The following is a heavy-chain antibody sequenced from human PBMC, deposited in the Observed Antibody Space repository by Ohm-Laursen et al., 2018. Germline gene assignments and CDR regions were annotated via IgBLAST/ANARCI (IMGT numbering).Heavy chain of an antibody. CDR1: GFTFSDYY. CDR3: ARVEAAAGTFDY. V-gene: IGHV3-11*04. Sequence: SLRLSCTASGFTFSDYYMSWIRQAPGKGLEWASYISSSGSTIYYADSVKGRFTISRDNAKNSLYLQMNSLRAEDTAVYYCARVEAAAGTFDYWGQGTLVTVSS. D-gene: IGHD6-13*01. J-gene: IGHJ4*02. CDR2: ISSSGSTI.